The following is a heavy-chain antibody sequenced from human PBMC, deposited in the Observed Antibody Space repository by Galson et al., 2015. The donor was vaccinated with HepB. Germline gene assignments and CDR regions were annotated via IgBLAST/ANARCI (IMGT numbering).Heavy chain of an antibody. Sequence: SLRLSCAASGFTFSSYAMHWVRQAPGKGLEWVAVISYDGSNKYYADSVKGRFTISRDNSKNTLYLQMNSLRAEDTAVYYCARDRYAVVVPAAFDIWGQGTMVTVSS. CDR3: ARDRYAVVVPAAFDI. J-gene: IGHJ3*02. D-gene: IGHD3-22*01. CDR1: GFTFSSYA. CDR2: ISYDGSNK. V-gene: IGHV3-30-3*01.